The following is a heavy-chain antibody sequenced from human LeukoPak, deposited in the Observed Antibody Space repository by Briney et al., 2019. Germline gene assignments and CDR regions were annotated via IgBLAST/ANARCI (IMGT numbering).Heavy chain of an antibody. V-gene: IGHV4-61*08. CDR2: IYTSGST. CDR1: GGSFSSGDYY. D-gene: IGHD3-3*01. J-gene: IGHJ3*02. CDR3: ARLGPNYDFWSGPMGAFDI. Sequence: SETLSLTCTVSGGSFSSGDYYWSWIRQPPGKGLEWIGYIYTSGSTNYNPSLKSRVTISVDTSKNQFSLKLSSVTAADTAVYYCARLGPNYDFWSGPMGAFDIWGQGTMVTVSS.